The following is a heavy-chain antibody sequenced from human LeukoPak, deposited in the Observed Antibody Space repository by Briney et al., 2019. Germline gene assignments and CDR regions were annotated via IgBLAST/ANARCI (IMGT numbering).Heavy chain of an antibody. CDR3: ARDTPTWEPFDY. CDR1: AFTPILYW. V-gene: IGHV3-7*01. J-gene: IGHJ4*02. Sequence: GGSLTLSCAASAFTPILYWMKWIRPAPGKGLERVASIKQDGRQKDYVDSVKGRFTISGDNARNALFLHMNSLRANDSAVYYCARDTPTWEPFDYWGQGTRVTVSS. CDR2: IKQDGRQK. D-gene: IGHD1-26*01.